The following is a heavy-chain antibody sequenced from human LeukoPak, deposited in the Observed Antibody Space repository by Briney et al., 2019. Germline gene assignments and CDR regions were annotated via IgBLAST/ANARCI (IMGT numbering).Heavy chain of an antibody. CDR1: GGSISSSSYY. CDR3: ATEYDILTGAMDV. J-gene: IGHJ6*02. CDR2: IYYSGST. D-gene: IGHD3-9*01. Sequence: SETLSLTCTVSGGSISSSSYYWGWIRQPPGKGLEWIGSIYYSGSTYYNPSLKSRVTISVDTSKNQFSLKLSSVTAADTAVYYCATEYDILTGAMDVWGQGTTVTVSS. V-gene: IGHV4-39*07.